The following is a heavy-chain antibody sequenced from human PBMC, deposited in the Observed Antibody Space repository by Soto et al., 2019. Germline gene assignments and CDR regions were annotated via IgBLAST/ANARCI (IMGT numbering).Heavy chain of an antibody. Sequence: QVQLVESGGGVVQPGRSLRLSCAASGFTFSSYGMHWVRQAPGKGLEWVAVISYDGSNKYYADSVKGRFTISRDNSKNQLYLLMNSLRAEDTAVYYCAKDLRQLTYYYCMDVWGKVTTVTVSS. D-gene: IGHD6-6*01. V-gene: IGHV3-30*18. CDR3: AKDLRQLTYYYCMDV. CDR2: ISYDGSNK. CDR1: GFTFSSYG. J-gene: IGHJ6*03.